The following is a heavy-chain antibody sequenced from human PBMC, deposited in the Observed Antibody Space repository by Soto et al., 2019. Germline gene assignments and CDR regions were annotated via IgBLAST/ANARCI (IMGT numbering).Heavy chain of an antibody. Sequence: SGPTLVNPTQTLTLTCTFSGFSLSTSGMCVSWIRQPPGKALEWLARIDWDDDKYYSTSLKTRLTISKDTSKNQVVLTMTNMDPVDTATYYCARIRCLVGSRTRYFDYWGQGTLVTVSS. D-gene: IGHD1-26*01. V-gene: IGHV2-70*11. J-gene: IGHJ4*02. CDR2: IDWDDDK. CDR1: GFSLSTSGMC. CDR3: ARIRCLVGSRTRYFDY.